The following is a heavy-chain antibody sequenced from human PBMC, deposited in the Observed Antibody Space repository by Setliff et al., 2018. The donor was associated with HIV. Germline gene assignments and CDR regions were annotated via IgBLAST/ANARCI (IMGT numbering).Heavy chain of an antibody. CDR2: IYARGGT. V-gene: IGHV4-4*07. J-gene: IGHJ4*02. Sequence: PSETLSLTCSVSGGSISSYYWSWIRQPAGKGLEWIGRIYARGGTNYNPSLESRVTMSVDTSMNQFSLKLTSVTAADTAVYYCVGDETTVTFDYWGQGTLVTVSS. CDR3: VGDETTVTFDY. D-gene: IGHD4-17*01. CDR1: GGSISSYY.